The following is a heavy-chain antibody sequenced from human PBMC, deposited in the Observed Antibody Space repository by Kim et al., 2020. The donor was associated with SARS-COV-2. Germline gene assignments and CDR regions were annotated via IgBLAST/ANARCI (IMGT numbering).Heavy chain of an antibody. D-gene: IGHD3-22*01. V-gene: IGHV3-33*05. CDR3: ARDRITCSGYYWCYYYYGMDV. CDR2: ISYDGSNK. CDR1: GFTFSTYG. J-gene: IGHJ6*02. Sequence: GGSLRLSCAASGFTFSTYGMHWVRQAPGKGLEWVAVISYDGSNKYYADSVKGRLTISRDNSKNTVYLQMNSLRAEDTAVYYCARDRITCSGYYWCYYYYGMDVWGQGTTVTVSS.